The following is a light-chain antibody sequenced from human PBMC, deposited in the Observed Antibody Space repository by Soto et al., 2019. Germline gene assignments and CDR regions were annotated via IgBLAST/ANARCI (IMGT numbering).Light chain of an antibody. J-gene: IGKJ1*01. CDR1: QSISTY. Sequence: DIQMTQSPSSLSASVGDRVTITCRSSQSISTYLNWYQQKPGKVPKCVISAEFTLQSGVPSRFSGSGSGTDFTLTISSLQPEDFATYYCQQSYSTPRTFGQGTKVDIK. CDR2: AEF. CDR3: QQSYSTPRT. V-gene: IGKV1-39*01.